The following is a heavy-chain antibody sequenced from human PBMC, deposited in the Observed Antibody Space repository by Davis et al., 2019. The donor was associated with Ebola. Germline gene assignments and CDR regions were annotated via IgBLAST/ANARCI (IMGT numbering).Heavy chain of an antibody. D-gene: IGHD5-18*01. J-gene: IGHJ4*02. CDR2: LRCLGYGT. Sequence: GGSLRLSCAASGFTFDDHAMSWVRQAPAYALQSVSLLRCLGYGTQYGDSVKGRFTISRDNSKNFLYLQVNDLRPEDTALYFCAKTRGYRLYYFEYWGQGTLVTVSS. CDR3: AKTRGYRLYYFEY. CDR1: GFTFDDHA. V-gene: IGHV3-43*02.